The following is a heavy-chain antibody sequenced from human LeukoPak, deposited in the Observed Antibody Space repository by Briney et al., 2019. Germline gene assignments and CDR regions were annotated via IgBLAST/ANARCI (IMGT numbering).Heavy chain of an antibody. J-gene: IGHJ4*02. Sequence: TGGSLRLSCAASGFKFDDYTMHWVRHVPGKGLEWISLISWDGDRTFYGGSVQGRFTISRDNHKSSLYLEMNSLTTDDAAFYYCARAYGGNSYFFDFWGQGSLVTVSS. D-gene: IGHD4-23*01. CDR1: GFKFDDYT. CDR3: ARAYGGNSYFFDF. V-gene: IGHV3-43*01. CDR2: ISWDGDRT.